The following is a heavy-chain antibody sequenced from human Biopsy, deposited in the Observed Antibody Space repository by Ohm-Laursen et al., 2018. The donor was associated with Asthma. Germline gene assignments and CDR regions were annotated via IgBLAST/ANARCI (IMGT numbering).Heavy chain of an antibody. CDR1: GGTFNTYV. V-gene: IGHV1-69*01. Sequence: SSVKVSCKSLGGTFNTYVIGWVRQAPGQGLEWMGGINSVFGTTTYSQKFQDRVTITADDSTSTVYMELSSLRSEDTAVYYCARKAGSCISRTCYSLDFWGQRTLVTVSS. CDR2: INSVFGTT. D-gene: IGHD2-2*01. J-gene: IGHJ4*02. CDR3: ARKAGSCISRTCYSLDF.